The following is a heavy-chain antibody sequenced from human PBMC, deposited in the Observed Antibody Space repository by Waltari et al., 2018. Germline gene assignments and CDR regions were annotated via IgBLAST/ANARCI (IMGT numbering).Heavy chain of an antibody. CDR1: GFSVSSNS. D-gene: IGHD2-15*01. J-gene: IGHJ4*02. CDR3: ARQMTPHYFDY. CDR2: MYGSGFGGTDT. V-gene: IGHV3-53*01. Sequence: EMQLVESGGGLIQPGGSLKLSCAASGFSVSSNSMTWVRQAPGKGLEWVSLMYGSGFGGTDTHYADSVKGRFTSSRDNSKNTLYLQMNTLRADDTAMYYCARQMTPHYFDYWGQGALVTVSS.